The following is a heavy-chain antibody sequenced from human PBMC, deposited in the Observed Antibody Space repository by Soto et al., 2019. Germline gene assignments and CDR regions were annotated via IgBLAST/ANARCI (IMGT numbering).Heavy chain of an antibody. CDR2: IDGSGTTK. V-gene: IGHV3-48*03. CDR3: ARGFGRFNY. CDR1: GFTFNDFE. Sequence: ESGGGLVQPGGSLRLSCGVSGFTFNDFEMNWVRQAPGKGLEWLAYIDGSGTTKKYADSVRGRFTISRDNPNNSLFLQMSSLSAADTAIYYCARGFGRFNYWGQGTLVSVSS. D-gene: IGHD3-10*01. J-gene: IGHJ4*02.